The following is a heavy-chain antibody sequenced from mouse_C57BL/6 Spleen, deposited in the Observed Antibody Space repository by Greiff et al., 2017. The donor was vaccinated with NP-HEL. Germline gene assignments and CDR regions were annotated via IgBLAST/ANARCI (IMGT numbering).Heavy chain of an antibody. CDR3: ARKRPYYGSSLDY. J-gene: IGHJ2*01. D-gene: IGHD1-1*01. CDR2: IDPSDSYT. V-gene: IGHV1-50*01. Sequence: QVQLRQPGAELVKPGASVKLSCKASGYTFTSYWMQWVKQRPGQGLEWFGEIDPSDSYTNYNQKFKGKATLTVDTSSSTAYMQLSSLTSEDSAVYYCARKRPYYGSSLDYWGQGTTLTVSS. CDR1: GYTFTSYW.